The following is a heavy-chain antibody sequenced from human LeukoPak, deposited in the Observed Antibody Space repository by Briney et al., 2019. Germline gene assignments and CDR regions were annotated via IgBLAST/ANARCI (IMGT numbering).Heavy chain of an antibody. Sequence: QTGGSLRLSCAASGFTFNIYAMNWVRQAPGKGLEWVSGISGSGRTYYADSEKGRFTISRDTSKNPLYLQMNSLRAEDTAVYYCARAWTLDYWGQGTLVTVSS. V-gene: IGHV3-23*01. CDR3: ARAWTLDY. CDR1: GFTFNIYA. CDR2: ISGSGRT. J-gene: IGHJ4*02. D-gene: IGHD3/OR15-3a*01.